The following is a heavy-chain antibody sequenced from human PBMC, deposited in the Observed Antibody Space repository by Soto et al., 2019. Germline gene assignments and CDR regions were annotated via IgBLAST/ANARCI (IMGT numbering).Heavy chain of an antibody. CDR1: GGTFSSYA. V-gene: IGHV1-69*13. J-gene: IGHJ4*02. CDR2: IIPIFGTA. Sequence: GASVKVSCKASGGTFSSYAISWVRQAPGQGLEWMGGIIPIFGTANYAQKFQGRVTITADESTSTAYMELSSLRSEDTAVYYCAREGELPHYFDYWGQGTLVTVSS. CDR3: AREGELPHYFDY. D-gene: IGHD1-26*01.